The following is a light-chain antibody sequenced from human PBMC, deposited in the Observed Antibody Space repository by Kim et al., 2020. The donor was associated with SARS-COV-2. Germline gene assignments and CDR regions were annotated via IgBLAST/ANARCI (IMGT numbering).Light chain of an antibody. CDR1: QTISGNY. CDR3: QQYGGSPWT. Sequence: SPGERATLSCTASQTISGNYLAWYQQTPVQAPRVLIHGASSRATGIPDRFSGSGSGTDFTLTISRLEPEDFAVYYCQQYGGSPWTFGHGTKVEIK. CDR2: GAS. V-gene: IGKV3-20*01. J-gene: IGKJ1*01.